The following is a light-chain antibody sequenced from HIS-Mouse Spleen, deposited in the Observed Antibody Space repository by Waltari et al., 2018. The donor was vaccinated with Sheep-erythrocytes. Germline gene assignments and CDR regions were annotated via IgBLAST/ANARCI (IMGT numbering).Light chain of an antibody. CDR2: WAS. CDR1: QSVLYSSNNKNY. CDR3: QQYYSTPLT. J-gene: IGKJ4*01. V-gene: IGKV4-1*01. Sequence: DIVMTQSPDSLAVSLGDRATLNCKSSQSVLYSSNNKNYLAWYQQKPGQPPKLLIYWASTRESGVPDRFSGSGSGTDFTLTISSLQAEDVAVYYCQQYYSTPLTFGGGTKVEIK.